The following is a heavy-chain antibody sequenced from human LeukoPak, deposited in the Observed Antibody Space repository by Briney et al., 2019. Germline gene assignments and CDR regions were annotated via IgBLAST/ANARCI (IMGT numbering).Heavy chain of an antibody. D-gene: IGHD5-12*01. CDR3: ARDGWLRLDY. Sequence: GGSLRLSCAASGFTFSSYSMNWVRQAPGKGLEWVSYISSSSSTIYYADSVKGRFTISRDNAKNSLYLQMNSLRAEDTAVYYCARDGWLRLDYWGQGTLVTVSS. V-gene: IGHV3-48*01. J-gene: IGHJ4*02. CDR2: ISSSSSTI. CDR1: GFTFSSYS.